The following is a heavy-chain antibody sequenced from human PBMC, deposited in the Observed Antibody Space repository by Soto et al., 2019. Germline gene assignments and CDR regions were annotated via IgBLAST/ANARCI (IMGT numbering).Heavy chain of an antibody. CDR3: AKDLRSGYSYGYTTFDY. D-gene: IGHD5-18*01. CDR1: GFTFSSYA. J-gene: IGHJ4*02. CDR2: ISGSGGST. Sequence: GGSLRLSCAASGFTFSSYAMSWVRQAPGKGLEWVSAISGSGGSTYYADSVKGRFTISRDNSKNTLYLQMNSLRAEDTAVYYCAKDLRSGYSYGYTTFDYWGQGTLVTVSS. V-gene: IGHV3-23*01.